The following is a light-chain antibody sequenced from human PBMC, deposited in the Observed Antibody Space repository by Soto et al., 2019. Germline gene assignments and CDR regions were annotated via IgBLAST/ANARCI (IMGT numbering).Light chain of an antibody. V-gene: IGKV1-33*01. CDR3: QQCDTFPFT. J-gene: IGKJ3*01. Sequence: DIQMTQSPSSLSASVGDRVTITCQASQDVKECLNWYQQKPGTAPKLLTYDTSNLDSGVPSRFSGRGSGTDFTVTISSLQPEGIATYYCQQCDTFPFTVGPGTKVDSK. CDR2: DTS. CDR1: QDVKEC.